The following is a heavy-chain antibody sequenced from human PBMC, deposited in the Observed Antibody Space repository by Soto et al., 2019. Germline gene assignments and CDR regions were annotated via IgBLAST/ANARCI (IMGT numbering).Heavy chain of an antibody. J-gene: IGHJ6*02. Sequence: QVQLQESGPGLVKPSETLSLTCTVSGGSVSSGSYYWSWIRQPPGKGLEWIGYIDYSGGTNYNPSLKSRVTISVDTSKNQFSLKLSSVTAADTAVYYCARDTGDIVATERGGNYYYYYGMDVWGQGTTVTVSS. D-gene: IGHD5-12*01. V-gene: IGHV4-61*01. CDR2: IDYSGGT. CDR3: ARDTGDIVATERGGNYYYYYGMDV. CDR1: GGSVSSGSYY.